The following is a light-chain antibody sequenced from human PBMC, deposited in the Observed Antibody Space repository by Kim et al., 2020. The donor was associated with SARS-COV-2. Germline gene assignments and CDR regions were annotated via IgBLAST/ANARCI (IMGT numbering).Light chain of an antibody. CDR2: GAS. CDR1: QSVSDNY. CDR3: QQYDTSPSCT. V-gene: IGKV3-20*01. J-gene: IGKJ2*02. Sequence: EIVLTQSPGTLSLSPAERATLSCRASQSVSDNYLAWYQQKPGQAPRLLIYGASSRATGIPDRFSGSGSGTDFTLTISRLEPEDFAVYYCQQYDTSPSCTFGQGTKLEI.